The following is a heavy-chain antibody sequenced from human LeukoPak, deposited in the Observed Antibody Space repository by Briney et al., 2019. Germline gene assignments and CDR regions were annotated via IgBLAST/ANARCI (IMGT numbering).Heavy chain of an antibody. Sequence: PGGSLRLSCAAPGFTFSSYGMHWVRQAPGKGLEWVAFIRYDGSNKYYADSVKGRFTISRDNSKNTLYLQMNSLRAEDTAVYYCAKEGIAVAGTGDYWGQGTLVTVSS. CDR1: GFTFSSYG. D-gene: IGHD6-19*01. CDR3: AKEGIAVAGTGDY. J-gene: IGHJ4*02. CDR2: IRYDGSNK. V-gene: IGHV3-30*02.